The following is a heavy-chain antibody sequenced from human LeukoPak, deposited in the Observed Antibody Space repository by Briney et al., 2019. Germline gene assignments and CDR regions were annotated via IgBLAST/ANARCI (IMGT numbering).Heavy chain of an antibody. Sequence: GGSLRLSCAASGFTFSSYGMHWVRQAPGKGLEWVAVISYDGSNKYYADSVKGRFTISRDNSKNTLYLQMNSLRAEDTAVYYCARDPGGGIFDYWGQGTLVTVSS. CDR1: GFTFSSYG. D-gene: IGHD1-26*01. V-gene: IGHV3-30*03. CDR2: ISYDGSNK. CDR3: ARDPGGGIFDY. J-gene: IGHJ4*02.